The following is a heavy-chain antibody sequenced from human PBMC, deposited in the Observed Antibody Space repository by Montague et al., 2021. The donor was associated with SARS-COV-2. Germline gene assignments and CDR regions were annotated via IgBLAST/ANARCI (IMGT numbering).Heavy chain of an antibody. CDR3: VSGREGAYSHSHF. Sequence: SETLSLTCTVSGVSINEYFWTWIRQTPGKGLEWIGYIFFNRGPIHNASLKNRVTISLDTSKSQVSLRLTSVTAADTAVYFCVSGREGAYSHSHFWGQGALVTVSS. V-gene: IGHV4-59*01. CDR1: GVSINEYF. D-gene: IGHD4-11*01. J-gene: IGHJ1*01. CDR2: IFFNRGP.